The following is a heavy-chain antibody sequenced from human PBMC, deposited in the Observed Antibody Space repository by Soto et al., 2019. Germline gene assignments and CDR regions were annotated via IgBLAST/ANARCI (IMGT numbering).Heavy chain of an antibody. CDR2: ISTTSTYI. CDR3: VRDYVMDV. Sequence: GGSLRLSCAASGFTFSGDSMNWVRQAPGKGLEWVTSISTTSTYIYYADSVKGRFTISRDNAKNSLHLQMNSLRAEDTAVYYCVRDYVMDVWGQGTTVTVSS. V-gene: IGHV3-21*01. D-gene: IGHD3-10*02. CDR1: GFTFSGDS. J-gene: IGHJ6*02.